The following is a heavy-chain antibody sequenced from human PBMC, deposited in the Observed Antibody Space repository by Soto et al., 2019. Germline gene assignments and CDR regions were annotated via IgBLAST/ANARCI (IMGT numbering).Heavy chain of an antibody. CDR2: IDLDIGDT. CDR1: GHRKTGDH. Sequence: GLVNGSCKPAGHRKTGDHVDWVRQANGQGLEWMGLIDLDIGDTKYAQKFQGRVTSTSDTSITTAYMELRGLRSDDTAVYYCAREPTGTAGFDYWGQGTLVTVSS. V-gene: IGHV1-2*02. D-gene: IGHD2-21*02. CDR3: AREPTGTAGFDY. J-gene: IGHJ4*02.